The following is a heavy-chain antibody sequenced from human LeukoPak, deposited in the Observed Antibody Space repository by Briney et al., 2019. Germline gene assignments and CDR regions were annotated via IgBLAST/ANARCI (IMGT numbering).Heavy chain of an antibody. CDR3: ARAKSYYYDSSGYYPFDY. CDR2: INPNSGGT. Sequence: ASVKVSCKASGYTFTSYYMHWVRQAPGQGLEWMGIINPNSGGTNYAQKFQGRVTMTRDTSISTAYMELSRLRSDDTAVYYCARAKSYYYDSSGYYPFDYWGQGTLVTVSS. D-gene: IGHD3-22*01. V-gene: IGHV1-2*02. CDR1: GYTFTSYY. J-gene: IGHJ4*02.